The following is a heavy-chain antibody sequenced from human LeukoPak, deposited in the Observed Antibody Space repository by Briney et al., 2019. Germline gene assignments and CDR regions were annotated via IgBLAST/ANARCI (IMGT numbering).Heavy chain of an antibody. J-gene: IGHJ4*02. V-gene: IGHV3-30*02. CDR2: IRYDGSNK. D-gene: IGHD6-13*01. Sequence: GRSLRLSCAASGFTFSNYGIHWVRQAPGKGLEWVAFIRYDGSNKYYADSVKGRFTISRDNSKNTLYLQMNSLRAEDTAVYYCAKDLSSSWATFDYWGQGTLVTVSS. CDR3: AKDLSSSWATFDY. CDR1: GFTFSNYG.